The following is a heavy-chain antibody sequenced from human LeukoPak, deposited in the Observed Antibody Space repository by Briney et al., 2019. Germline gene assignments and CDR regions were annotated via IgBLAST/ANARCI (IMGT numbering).Heavy chain of an antibody. CDR3: AKPMVRGVSRSLDY. Sequence: ASVKVSCKASEYTFTGYYMHWVRQAPGQGLEWMGWINPNSGGTNYAQKFQGRVTMTRDTSISTAYMELSRLRSDDTAVYYCAKPMVRGVSRSLDYWGQGTLVTVSS. V-gene: IGHV1-2*02. J-gene: IGHJ4*02. CDR2: INPNSGGT. CDR1: EYTFTGYY. D-gene: IGHD3-10*01.